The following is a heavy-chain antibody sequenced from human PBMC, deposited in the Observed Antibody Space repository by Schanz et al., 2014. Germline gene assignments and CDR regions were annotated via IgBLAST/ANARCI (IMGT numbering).Heavy chain of an antibody. Sequence: VQLVESGGGVVQPGRSLRLSCAASGFTFSSYTVHWVRQAPGTGLEWVANIKQDESERSYVDSVKGRFTISRDNAKNSLYLLMNSLRVEDTAVYYCVKDAHSSSWWGGAFDIWGQGTMVTVSS. CDR3: VKDAHSSSWWGGAFDI. V-gene: IGHV3-7*01. CDR2: IKQDESER. J-gene: IGHJ3*02. D-gene: IGHD6-13*01. CDR1: GFTFSSYT.